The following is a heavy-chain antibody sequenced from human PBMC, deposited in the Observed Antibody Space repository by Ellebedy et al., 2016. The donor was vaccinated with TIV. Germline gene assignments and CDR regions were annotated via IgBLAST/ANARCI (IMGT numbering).Heavy chain of an antibody. CDR3: TSPAVGHTTGCCRYYFDY. CDR2: ISGSGGNT. V-gene: IGHV3-23*01. Sequence: GESLKISCAASGLTFSSHAMSWVRQAPGKGLEWVSSISGSGGNTYYADSVKGRFTISRDNSKDTLYLQVNSLRAEDTAVYYCTSPAVGHTTGCCRYYFDYWGLGTLVTVSS. CDR1: GLTFSSHA. D-gene: IGHD1-1*01. J-gene: IGHJ4*02.